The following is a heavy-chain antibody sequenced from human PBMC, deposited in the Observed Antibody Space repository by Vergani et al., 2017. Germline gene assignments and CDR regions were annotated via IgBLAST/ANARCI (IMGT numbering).Heavy chain of an antibody. D-gene: IGHD1-26*01. J-gene: IGHJ4*02. CDR3: ARDSAVGGTFDS. V-gene: IGHV4-38-2*02. Sequence: QVQLQESGPGLVEPSETLSLTCAVSGYSIRNGYYWGWIRQPPGKGLEWIGSIYHSGSTHYNPSLESRVTISVDTSKNTFSLKLNSVTAADTAIYYCARDSAVGGTFDSWGQGTLVSVSS. CDR2: IYHSGST. CDR1: GYSIRNGYY.